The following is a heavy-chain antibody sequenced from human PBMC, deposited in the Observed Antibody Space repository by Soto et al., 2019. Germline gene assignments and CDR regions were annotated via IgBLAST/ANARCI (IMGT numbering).Heavy chain of an antibody. J-gene: IGHJ4*02. V-gene: IGHV3-15*01. CDR1: GFTFSNAW. CDR3: TTAPYCTNGVCYAVFFGY. CDR2: IKSKTDGGTT. D-gene: IGHD2-8*01. Sequence: PGGSLRLSCAASGFTFSNAWMSWVRQAPGKGLEWVGRIKSKTDGGTTDYAAPVKGRFTISRDDSKNTLYLQMNSLKTEDTAVYYCTTAPYCTNGVCYAVFFGYWGQGTLVTVSS.